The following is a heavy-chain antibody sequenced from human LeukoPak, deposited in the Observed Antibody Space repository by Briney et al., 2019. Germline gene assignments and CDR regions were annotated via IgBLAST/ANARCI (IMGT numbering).Heavy chain of an antibody. CDR1: GYTFTSYD. CDR3: ARQGPWNIVVVVAATPKDAFDI. CDR2: MNPNSGNT. D-gene: IGHD2-15*01. Sequence: ASVKVSCKASGYTFTSYDINWVRQATGQGLEWMGWMNPNSGNTGYAQKFQGRVTMTRNTSIDTAYMELSSLRSEDTAVYYCARQGPWNIVVVVAATPKDAFDIWGQGTMVTV. V-gene: IGHV1-8*01. J-gene: IGHJ3*02.